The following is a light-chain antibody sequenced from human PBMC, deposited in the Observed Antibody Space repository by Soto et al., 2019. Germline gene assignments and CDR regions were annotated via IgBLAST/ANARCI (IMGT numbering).Light chain of an antibody. CDR1: QYVDTY. J-gene: IGKJ1*01. V-gene: IGKV1-39*01. Sequence: DIQMTQSPSSLSESVGDRVTITCWASQYVDTYLNWYQQKPGKAPKLLIYGASSLQSGVPSRFSGIGSGTDFTLTISSLQPEDSATYYCQQSYRTPRSFGQGTKVEVK. CDR3: QQSYRTPRS. CDR2: GAS.